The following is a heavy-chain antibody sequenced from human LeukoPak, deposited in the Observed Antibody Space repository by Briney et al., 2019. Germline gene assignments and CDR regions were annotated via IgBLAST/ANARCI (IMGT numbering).Heavy chain of an antibody. J-gene: IGHJ3*02. Sequence: ASVKVSCKASGDTFTSYYMHWVRQAPGQGLEWMGIVNPSGGSASYAQKFQGRVTMTRDMSTSTVYMELSSLRSEDTAVYFCARGRHYYDASDYYYEGDAFDIWGQGTMVTVSS. V-gene: IGHV1-46*01. CDR2: VNPSGGSA. CDR3: ARGRHYYDASDYYYEGDAFDI. CDR1: GDTFTSYY. D-gene: IGHD3-22*01.